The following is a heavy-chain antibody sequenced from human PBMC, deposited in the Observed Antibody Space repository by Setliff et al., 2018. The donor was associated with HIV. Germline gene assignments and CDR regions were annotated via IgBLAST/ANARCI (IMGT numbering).Heavy chain of an antibody. J-gene: IGHJ4*02. CDR1: GGSISSGGFY. D-gene: IGHD6-13*01. CDR2: IYTSGST. Sequence: PSETLSLTCIVSGGSISSGGFYWTWIRQHPGKGLEWIGYIYTSGSTNYNPSLKSRVTISVDRSKNQFSLKLSSVTAADTAVYYCARGGSRGSWYWDYWGQGTLVTVSS. V-gene: IGHV4-61*08. CDR3: ARGGSRGSWYWDY.